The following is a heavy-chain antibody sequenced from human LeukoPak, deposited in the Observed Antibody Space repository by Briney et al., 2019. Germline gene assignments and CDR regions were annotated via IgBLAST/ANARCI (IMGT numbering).Heavy chain of an antibody. V-gene: IGHV1-69*06. CDR1: GGTFSSYA. Sequence: ASVKVSCKASGGTFSSYAISWVRQAPGQGLERMGGIIPIFGTANYAQKFQGRVTITADKSTSTAYMELSSLRSEDTAVYYCARAGYCSSTSCYSYGMDVWGKGTTVTVSS. D-gene: IGHD2-2*01. CDR2: IIPIFGTA. J-gene: IGHJ6*04. CDR3: ARAGYCSSTSCYSYGMDV.